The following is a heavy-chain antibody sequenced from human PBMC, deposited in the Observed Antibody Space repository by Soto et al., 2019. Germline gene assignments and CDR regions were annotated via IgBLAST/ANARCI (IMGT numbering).Heavy chain of an antibody. Sequence: QVQLQESGPVLVKPSETLSLTCTVSGVSVNSGSFYWDWIRQPPGKGLEWIGFGSYSGTTNYKPSLKSRVTISVDTSRRQISLKVTSLPAADTAVYYCARRASVPQSAYWGQGTLVTVSS. CDR3: ARRASVPQSAY. CDR2: GSYSGTT. D-gene: IGHD4-17*01. J-gene: IGHJ4*02. V-gene: IGHV4-61*01. CDR1: GVSVNSGSFY.